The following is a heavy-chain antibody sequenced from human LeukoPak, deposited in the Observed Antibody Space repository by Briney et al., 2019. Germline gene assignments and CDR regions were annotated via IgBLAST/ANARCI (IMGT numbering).Heavy chain of an antibody. V-gene: IGHV1-8*01. CDR3: ARAHPTPIEQQHHYTADLYYYYYYGMDV. Sequence: GASVKVSCKASGYTFTSYDINWVRQATGQGLEWMGWMNPNSGNTGYAQKFQGRVTMTRNTSISTAYMELSSLRSKDTAVYYCARAHPTPIEQQHHYTADLYYYYYYGMDVWGQGTTVTVSS. CDR2: MNPNSGNT. CDR1: GYTFTSYD. D-gene: IGHD2-2*02. J-gene: IGHJ6*02.